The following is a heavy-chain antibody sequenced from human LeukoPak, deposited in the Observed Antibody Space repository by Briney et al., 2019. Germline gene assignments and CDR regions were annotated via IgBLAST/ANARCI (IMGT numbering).Heavy chain of an antibody. J-gene: IGHJ4*02. CDR1: GGSFSGYY. D-gene: IGHD1-26*01. Sequence: SETLSLTCAVYGGSFSGYYWSWIRQPPGTGLEWIGEINHSGSTNYNPSLKSRVTISVDTSNNQYSLKLSSVTAADTAVYYCGRGGGIVGAILDFDYWGQRTPVTVSS. CDR3: GRGGGIVGAILDFDY. CDR2: INHSGST. V-gene: IGHV4-34*01.